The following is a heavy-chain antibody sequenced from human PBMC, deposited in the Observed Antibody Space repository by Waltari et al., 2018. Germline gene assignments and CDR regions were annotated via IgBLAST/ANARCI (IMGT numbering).Heavy chain of an antibody. Sequence: VQLQQRGAGLLKPSGTLSLTCAVSGGSFSGYYWNWFRQPPGTGLEWIGEINHGGSTNYNPSLKSRVTLSVDTSKNHFSLKLSSVTAADTAIYYCARRPDGFDVWGQGTMVTVSS. J-gene: IGHJ3*01. CDR2: INHGGST. CDR3: ARRPDGFDV. V-gene: IGHV4-34*01. CDR1: GGSFSGYY.